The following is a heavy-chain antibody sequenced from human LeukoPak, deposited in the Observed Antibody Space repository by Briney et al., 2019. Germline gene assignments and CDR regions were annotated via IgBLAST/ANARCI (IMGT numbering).Heavy chain of an antibody. J-gene: IGHJ4*02. V-gene: IGHV3-23*01. CDR3: ARGVVVVATTPLDY. D-gene: IGHD2-15*01. CDR1: GFTFSSYS. Sequence: GGSLRLSCAASGFTFSSYSMNWVRQAPGKGLEWVSAISGSGGSTYYADSVKGRFTISRDSSKNTLSLQMNSLRAEDTAIYYCARGVVVVATTPLDYWGQGTLVTVSS. CDR2: ISGSGGST.